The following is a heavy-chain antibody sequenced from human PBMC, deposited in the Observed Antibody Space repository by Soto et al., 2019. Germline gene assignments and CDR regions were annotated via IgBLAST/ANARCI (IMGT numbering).Heavy chain of an antibody. CDR2: ISGSGGST. J-gene: IGHJ4*02. V-gene: IGHV3-23*01. CDR1: EFTFSSYA. CDR3: AKEGSSWLNFDY. D-gene: IGHD6-13*01. Sequence: EVQLLESGGGLVQPGGSLRLSCAASEFTFSSYAMSWVRQAPGKGLEWVSAISGSGGSTYYADSVKGRFTVSRDNSKNTLYLQMNSLRAEDTAVYYCAKEGSSWLNFDYWGQGTLVTVSS.